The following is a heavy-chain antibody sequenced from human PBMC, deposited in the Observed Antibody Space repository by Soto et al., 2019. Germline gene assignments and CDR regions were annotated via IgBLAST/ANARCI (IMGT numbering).Heavy chain of an antibody. CDR1: GYDFTTYG. J-gene: IGHJ4*02. V-gene: IGHV1-18*01. CDR2: ISAHNGNT. CDR3: ERGRYGDY. D-gene: IGHD1-1*01. Sequence: QVHLVQSGAEVKKPGASVKVSCKGSGYDFTTYGITWVRPAPGQGLEWMAWISAHNGNTDYAQKLQGRVTVTRDTSTSTAYMELRSLRSDATAVYYCERGRYGDYWGQGALVTVSS.